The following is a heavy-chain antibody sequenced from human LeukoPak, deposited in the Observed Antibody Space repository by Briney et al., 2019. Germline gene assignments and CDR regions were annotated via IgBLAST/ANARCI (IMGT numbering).Heavy chain of an antibody. V-gene: IGHV1-18*01. Sequence: GASVKVSCKTSGFTFTNYGISWVRQAPGQGLEWMGWISAYNGDTNYAQKVQGGVTMTTDTSTSTAYMELRSLKSDDTAMYYCARDPSNTSGWMTWFDPWGQGTLVTVSS. CDR2: ISAYNGDT. D-gene: IGHD6-19*01. CDR1: GFTFTNYG. J-gene: IGHJ5*02. CDR3: ARDPSNTSGWMTWFDP.